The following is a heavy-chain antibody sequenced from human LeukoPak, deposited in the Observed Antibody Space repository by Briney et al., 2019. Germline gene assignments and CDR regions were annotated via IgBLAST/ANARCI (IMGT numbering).Heavy chain of an antibody. CDR1: GFIFSDYY. D-gene: IGHD6-13*01. CDR2: ISYTRSTI. Sequence: GGSLGLSCVASGFIFSDYYMTWVRQAPGKGLEWVSYISYTRSTIYYADSVKGRFTISRDNAQNSLSLQMNSLTVEDAAVYYCARGRVAAAGTKWYFDLWGRGSLVTVSS. V-gene: IGHV3-11*01. CDR3: ARGRVAAAGTKWYFDL. J-gene: IGHJ2*01.